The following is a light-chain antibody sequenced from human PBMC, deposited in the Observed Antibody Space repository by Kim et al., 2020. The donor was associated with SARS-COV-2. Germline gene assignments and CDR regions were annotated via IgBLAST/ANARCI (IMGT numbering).Light chain of an antibody. J-gene: IGKJ1*01. V-gene: IGKV3-11*01. CDR2: DAS. Sequence: LSPGDRATPSCRASQSVDNYLAWYQQQPGQAPRLLIYDASNRATGVPARFSGSGSGTDFTLTISGLEPEDFAVYYCQQRSTWPPWTFGQGTKVDIK. CDR3: QQRSTWPPWT. CDR1: QSVDNY.